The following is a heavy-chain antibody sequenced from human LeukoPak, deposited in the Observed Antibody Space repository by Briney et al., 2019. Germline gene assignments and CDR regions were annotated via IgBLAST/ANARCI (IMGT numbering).Heavy chain of an antibody. CDR2: ISSSSSTI. Sequence: AGGSLRLSCAASGFTFSSYSMTWVRQAPGKGLEWVSYISSSSSTIYYADSVKGRFTISRDNAKNSLYLQMNSLRAEDTAVYYCARDMTGSQSRFQHWGQGTLVTVSS. CDR3: ARDMTGSQSRFQH. D-gene: IGHD3-9*01. V-gene: IGHV3-48*04. J-gene: IGHJ1*01. CDR1: GFTFSSYS.